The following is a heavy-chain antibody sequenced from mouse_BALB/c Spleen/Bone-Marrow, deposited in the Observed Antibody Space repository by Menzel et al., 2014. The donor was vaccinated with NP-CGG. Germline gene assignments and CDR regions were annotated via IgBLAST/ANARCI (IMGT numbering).Heavy chain of an antibody. D-gene: IGHD2-3*01. V-gene: IGHV7-3*02. CDR2: IRNRASGYTT. CDR1: GFTFTDYY. J-gene: IGHJ4*01. Sequence: EVKVVESGGGLVQPGGSLRLSCATSGFTFTDYYMNWVRQPPGKALEWLGFIRNRASGYTTEFSASVKGRFTISRDNSQSILYLQINTLRAEDSATYYCARYDGYSDNAMDYWGQGTSVTVSS. CDR3: ARYDGYSDNAMDY.